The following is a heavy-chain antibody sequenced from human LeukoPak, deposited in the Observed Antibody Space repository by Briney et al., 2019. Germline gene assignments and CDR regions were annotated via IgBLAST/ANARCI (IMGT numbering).Heavy chain of an antibody. CDR2: IWYDGSNK. CDR1: GFTFSSYG. Sequence: GGSLRLSCAASGFTFSSYGMHWVRQAPGKGLEWVAVIWYDGSNKYYADSVKGRFTISRDNSKNTLYLQMNSLRAEDTAVYYCARDFWRYYGSGSIFDYWGQGTLVTVSS. J-gene: IGHJ4*02. CDR3: ARDFWRYYGSGSIFDY. D-gene: IGHD3-10*01. V-gene: IGHV3-33*01.